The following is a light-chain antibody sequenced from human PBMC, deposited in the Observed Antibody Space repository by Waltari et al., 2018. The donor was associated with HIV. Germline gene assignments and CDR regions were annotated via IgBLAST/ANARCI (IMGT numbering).Light chain of an antibody. J-gene: IGLJ3*02. Sequence: QTALTQPASVSGSPGQSITISCTGTSSDVGAYNLVSWYQQHPGKAPRLIIYDVSERPAGVSNHCTVSNSGNTASLTISGLQAEDEADYYCCSYVSEIVPCVFGGGTKLTVL. CDR2: DVS. CDR1: SSDVGAYNL. V-gene: IGLV2-23*02. CDR3: CSYVSEIVPCV.